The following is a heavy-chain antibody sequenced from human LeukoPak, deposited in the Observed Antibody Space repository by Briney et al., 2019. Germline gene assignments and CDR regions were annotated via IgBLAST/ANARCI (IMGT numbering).Heavy chain of an antibody. CDR1: GFTFNTYA. CDR2: ISSSGSTI. D-gene: IGHD5-12*01. J-gene: IGHJ4*02. V-gene: IGHV3-48*03. Sequence: GGSLRLSCTASGFTFNTYAMNWLRQAPGKGLEWVSYISSSGSTIYYADSVKGRFTISRDNAKNSLYLQMNSLRAEDTAVYYCARVRGYDDYWGQGTLVTVSS. CDR3: ARVRGYDDY.